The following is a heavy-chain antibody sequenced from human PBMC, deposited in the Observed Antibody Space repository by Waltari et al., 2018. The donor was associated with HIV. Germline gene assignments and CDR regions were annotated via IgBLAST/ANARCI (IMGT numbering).Heavy chain of an antibody. Sequence: QVQLQESGPGLVKTSGTLSLTCEVSGGSIRGSHWWSWFRQPPGKELEWIGEVYHTGTTNYNPSLKSRLILSGDTSKNQLSLKLTSVTAADTAVYYCARDAADCGGECYPSDKNYFDPWGQGILVTVSS. CDR3: ARDAADCGGECYPSDKNYFDP. CDR2: VYHTGTT. D-gene: IGHD2-21*01. V-gene: IGHV4-4*02. J-gene: IGHJ5*02. CDR1: GGSIRGSHW.